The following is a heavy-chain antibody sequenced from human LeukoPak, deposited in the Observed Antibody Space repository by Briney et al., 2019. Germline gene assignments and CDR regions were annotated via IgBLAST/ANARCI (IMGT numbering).Heavy chain of an antibody. V-gene: IGHV3-30*03. CDR3: APGRDDHNPAYFQH. J-gene: IGHJ1*01. CDR2: VSYDGSNK. D-gene: IGHD5-24*01. CDR1: GVTISANG. Sequence: GGSLRLSCSASGVTISANGMHWVRQAPGKGLEWVAIVSYDGSNKYYADSVKGRFTISRDNSKNTLYLQMNSLRSEDTAVYYCAPGRDDHNPAYFQHWGQGTLVTVSS.